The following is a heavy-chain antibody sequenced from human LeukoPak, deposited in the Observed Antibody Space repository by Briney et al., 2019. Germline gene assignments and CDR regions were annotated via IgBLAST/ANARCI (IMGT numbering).Heavy chain of an antibody. CDR3: AKGSAAARPYYFDF. Sequence: GSLRLSCAASGFTFSHYAMGWVRQAPGEELEWISAITDSGGDTYYADSVKGRFTISRDNSKSTLDLQMNSLRVEDTAVYYCAKGSAAARPYYFDFWGQGTLVTVSS. D-gene: IGHD6-6*01. CDR2: ITDSGGDT. J-gene: IGHJ4*02. V-gene: IGHV3-23*01. CDR1: GFTFSHYA.